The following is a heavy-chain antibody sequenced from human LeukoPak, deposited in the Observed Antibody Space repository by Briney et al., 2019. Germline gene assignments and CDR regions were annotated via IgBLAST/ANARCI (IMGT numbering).Heavy chain of an antibody. Sequence: GGSLSHSYAASGFTFREYWMNWVGQPPGKGLEWVANIKQDSSEEYYVDSVKGRFTISRDNAKNSLFLQMDILRGEDTGVYYCARSLGFDYWGQGTLVTVSS. CDR3: ARSLGFDY. CDR2: IKQDSSEE. V-gene: IGHV3-7*01. D-gene: IGHD6-13*01. CDR1: GFTFREYW. J-gene: IGHJ4*02.